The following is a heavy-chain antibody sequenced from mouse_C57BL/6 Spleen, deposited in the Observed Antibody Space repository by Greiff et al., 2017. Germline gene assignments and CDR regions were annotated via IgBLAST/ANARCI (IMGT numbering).Heavy chain of an antibody. CDR2: IYPGSGST. V-gene: IGHV1-55*01. D-gene: IGHD3-2*02. CDR3: ARGGTAQATDY. J-gene: IGHJ2*01. Sequence: QVQLQQPGAELVKPGASVKMSCKASGYTFTSYWITWVKQRPAQGLEWIGDIYPGSGSTNYNEKFKSKATLTVDTSSSTAYMQLSSLTSEDSAVYYCARGGTAQATDYWGQGTTLTVSS. CDR1: GYTFTSYW.